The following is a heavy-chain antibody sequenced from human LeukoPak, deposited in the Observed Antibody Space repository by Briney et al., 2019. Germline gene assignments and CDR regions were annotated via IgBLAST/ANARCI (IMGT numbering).Heavy chain of an antibody. CDR3: ARRYITMVRGVIRYYYYYMDV. J-gene: IGHJ6*03. D-gene: IGHD3-10*01. CDR1: GDSISTSSYY. V-gene: IGHV4-39*01. Sequence: KPSETLSLTCSVSGDSISTSSYYWGWIRQPPGKGLEWIGTIYYSGSTYYNPSLTSRVTISVDTSKNQFSLKLSSVTAADTAVYYCARRYITMVRGVIRYYYYYMDVWGKGTTVTISS. CDR2: IYYSGST.